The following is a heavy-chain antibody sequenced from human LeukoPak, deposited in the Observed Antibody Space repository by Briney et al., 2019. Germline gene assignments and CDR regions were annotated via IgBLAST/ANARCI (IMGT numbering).Heavy chain of an antibody. Sequence: ASVKVSCKASGYTFTGYYMHWVRQAPGQGLEWMGWINPNSGGTNYAQKFQGRVTMTRDTSISTAYMELSRLRSDDTAVYYCARDHPHSSGFGYKHWGQGTLVTVSS. CDR3: ARDHPHSSGFGYKH. D-gene: IGHD3-22*01. CDR1: GYTFTGYY. CDR2: INPNSGGT. J-gene: IGHJ1*01. V-gene: IGHV1-2*02.